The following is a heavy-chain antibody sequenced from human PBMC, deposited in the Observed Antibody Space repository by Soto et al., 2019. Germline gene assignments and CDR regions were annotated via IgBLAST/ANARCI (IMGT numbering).Heavy chain of an antibody. Sequence: QVQLVQSGTEVKKPGSSVKVSCKASGDTFSFYTINWVRQAPGLGLEWVGRINPIVSMSNYAQKCQGRVSTTADKSTSTAYMELRSLRSDDTAMYFCAASYGSGYRAFDYWGQGALVIVSS. J-gene: IGHJ4*02. D-gene: IGHD3-10*01. CDR2: INPIVSMS. V-gene: IGHV1-69*02. CDR3: AASYGSGYRAFDY. CDR1: GDTFSFYT.